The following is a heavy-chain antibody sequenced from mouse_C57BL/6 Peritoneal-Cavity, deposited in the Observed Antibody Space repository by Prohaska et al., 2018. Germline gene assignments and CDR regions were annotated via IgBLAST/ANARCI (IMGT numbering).Heavy chain of an antibody. J-gene: IGHJ2*01. Sequence: PEASVKMSCKASGYTFTDYYMNWVKQSHGKRLEWIGVINPYNGGTSYNQKLKCKATCTVDKPFRTSYMELNLLISADSSVYYRSCGLATVVASYFNYWAQGTPLPVSS. D-gene: IGHD1-1*01. CDR2: INPYNGGT. CDR3: SCGLATVVASYFNY. CDR1: GYTFTDYY. V-gene: IGHV1-19*01.